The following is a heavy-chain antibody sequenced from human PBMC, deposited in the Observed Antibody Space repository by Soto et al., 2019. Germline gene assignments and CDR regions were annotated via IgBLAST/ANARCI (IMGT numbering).Heavy chain of an antibody. CDR3: ARGPDPSNAYH. V-gene: IGHV1-18*03. CDR2: INSSNEDT. J-gene: IGHJ5*02. CDR1: GYTFMNYG. D-gene: IGHD6-6*01. Sequence: QVQLEQSGAEVKRPGASVKVSCKSSGYTFMNYGINWVRQAPGQGLEWKGWINSSNEDTNQVEKFQGWVVIDSDISTSSAYMEIRSWTSDGVAVYYSARGPDPSNAYHWRQGTLVNVSP.